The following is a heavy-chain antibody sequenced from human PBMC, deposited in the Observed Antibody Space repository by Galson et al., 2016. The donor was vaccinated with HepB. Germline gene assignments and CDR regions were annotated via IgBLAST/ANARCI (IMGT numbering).Heavy chain of an antibody. CDR2: IYPGDSHS. D-gene: IGHD2-15*01. CDR3: ARTHSGGTDYYYYAIDV. J-gene: IGHJ6*02. V-gene: IGHV5-51*01. CDR1: GYTFNNFW. Sequence: QSGAEVKKPGESLKISCKGSGYTFNNFWVAWVRQMPGKGLEWMGIIYPGDSHSRYSPSLQGQVTISADKSINTAYLQWSSLTASDTAVYYCARTHSGGTDYYYYAIDVWGQVTTVTVSS.